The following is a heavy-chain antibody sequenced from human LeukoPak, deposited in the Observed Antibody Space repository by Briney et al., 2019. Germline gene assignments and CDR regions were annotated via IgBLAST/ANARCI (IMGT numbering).Heavy chain of an antibody. CDR2: ISSSGTTI. J-gene: IGHJ5*02. CDR1: GFVLGDSY. V-gene: IGHV3-11*01. Sequence: GGSQRLSCAASGFVLGDSYMSWIRQAPGKGLGWVSRISSSGTTINYADSVKGRFTISRDNTKNSLYLQMNSLRAEDTAVYYCAKAGGDWANWFDPWGQGTLVTVSS. CDR3: AKAGGDWANWFDP. D-gene: IGHD2-21*02.